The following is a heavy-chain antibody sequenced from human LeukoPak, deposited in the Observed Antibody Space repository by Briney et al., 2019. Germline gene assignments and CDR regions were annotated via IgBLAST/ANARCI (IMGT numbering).Heavy chain of an antibody. Sequence: GGSLRLSCAASGFTFSSYGIHWVRQAPGKGLEWVAVMSYDGSTKYYADSVKGRFTISRDNSKNTLFLQMNSLRPEDTAVYYCARELRYYDIGDAFDIWGQGTMVTVSS. CDR2: MSYDGSTK. CDR3: ARELRYYDIGDAFDI. V-gene: IGHV3-30*03. CDR1: GFTFSSYG. D-gene: IGHD3-22*01. J-gene: IGHJ3*02.